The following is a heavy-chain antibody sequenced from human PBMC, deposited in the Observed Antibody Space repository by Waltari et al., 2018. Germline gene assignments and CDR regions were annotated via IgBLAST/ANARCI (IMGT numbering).Heavy chain of an antibody. J-gene: IGHJ4*02. D-gene: IGHD3-22*01. CDR2: VIPSLGIA. Sequence: QVQLVQSGAEVKKPGSSVKVSCKASGGTSSSYAISCVRQAPGQGLEWMGRVIPSLGIANGAEKFQGRVRVTADESTSTAYMELGSRRSEDTAVYYCARAYYGSNFDAWGQGTLVTVSS. CDR1: GGTSSSYA. CDR3: ARAYYGSNFDA. V-gene: IGHV1-69*04.